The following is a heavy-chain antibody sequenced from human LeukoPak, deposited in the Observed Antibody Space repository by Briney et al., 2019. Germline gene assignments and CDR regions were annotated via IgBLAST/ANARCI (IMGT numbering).Heavy chain of an antibody. CDR3: ARGSYGDYVLAFDI. J-gene: IGHJ3*02. V-gene: IGHV3-30-3*01. CDR1: GFTFSSYA. CDR2: ISYDGSNK. D-gene: IGHD4-17*01. Sequence: GGSLRLSCEASGFTFSSYAMHWVRQAPGKGLEWVAVISYDGSNKYYADSVKGRFTISRDNSKNTLYLQMNSLRAEDTAVYYCARGSYGDYVLAFDIWGQGTMVTVSS.